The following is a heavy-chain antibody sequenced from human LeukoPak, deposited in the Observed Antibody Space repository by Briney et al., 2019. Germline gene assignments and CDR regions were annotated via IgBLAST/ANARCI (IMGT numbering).Heavy chain of an antibody. D-gene: IGHD5-18*01. CDR3: ARHGDVDTAMGDAFDI. V-gene: IGHV5-51*01. CDR2: IYPGDSDT. Sequence: GASLKISFKGSGSRFTSYWIGWVRPMPGKGVEWMGIIYPGDSDTRYSPSFQGQVTISADKSISTAYLQWSSLKASDTAMYYCARHGDVDTAMGDAFDIWGQGTMVTVSS. CDR1: GSRFTSYW. J-gene: IGHJ3*02.